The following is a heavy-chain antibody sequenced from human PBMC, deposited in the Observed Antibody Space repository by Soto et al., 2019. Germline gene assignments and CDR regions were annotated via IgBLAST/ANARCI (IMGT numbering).Heavy chain of an antibody. CDR2: FDPEDGET. V-gene: IGHV1-24*01. D-gene: IGHD3-3*01. J-gene: IGHJ5*02. CDR3: ATSPQLPFLAWSSLNCFDT. CDR1: GYTLTELS. Sequence: ASVKVSCKVSGYTLTELSMHWVRQAPGKGLEWMGGFDPEDGETIYAQKFQGRVTMTEDTSTDTAYMELSSLRSEDTAVYYCATSPQLPFLAWSSLNCFDTWGQGTLVTVSS.